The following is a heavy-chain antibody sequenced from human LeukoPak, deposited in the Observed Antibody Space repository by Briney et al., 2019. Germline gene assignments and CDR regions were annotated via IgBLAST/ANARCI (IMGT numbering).Heavy chain of an antibody. D-gene: IGHD2-15*01. CDR2: ISGSGGST. CDR3: AKAVLGHDAFDI. J-gene: IGHJ3*02. Sequence: PGGSLRLSRAASGFTFSSYAMSWVSQAPGKGLEWVSAISGSGGSTYYADSVKGRFTISRDNSKNTLYLQMNSLRAEDTAVYYCAKAVLGHDAFDIWGQGTMVTVSS. CDR1: GFTFSSYA. V-gene: IGHV3-23*01.